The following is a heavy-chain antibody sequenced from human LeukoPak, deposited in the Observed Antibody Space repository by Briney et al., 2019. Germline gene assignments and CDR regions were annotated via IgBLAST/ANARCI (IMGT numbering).Heavy chain of an antibody. Sequence: GGSLRLSCAASGFTFSSYGLNWVRQAPGKGLEWVSVISGSGVSTYYADSVKGRFTISRDNSKNTLYLQMNSLRAEDTAVYYCAKDTASSWWYFDLWGRGTLVTVSS. CDR3: AKDTASSWWYFDL. J-gene: IGHJ2*01. V-gene: IGHV3-23*01. CDR2: ISGSGVST. CDR1: GFTFSSYG. D-gene: IGHD5-18*01.